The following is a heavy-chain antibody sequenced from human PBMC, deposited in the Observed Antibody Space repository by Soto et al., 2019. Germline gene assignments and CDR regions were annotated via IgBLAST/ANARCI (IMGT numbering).Heavy chain of an antibody. V-gene: IGHV3-30*03. CDR3: ARWVGGSMYDNSGKYDS. J-gene: IGHJ5*01. D-gene: IGHD3-22*01. CDR1: GFIFSGSG. CDR2: VSNDGIRK. Sequence: ESGGGVVQPGRSLRLTCAASGFIFSGSGMHWVRQAPGKGLEWVALVSNDGIRKYYGDSVKGRFTISRDNAETTLYLQMNSLRAEDTAVYYCARWVGGSMYDNSGKYDSWGQGTLVTVSS.